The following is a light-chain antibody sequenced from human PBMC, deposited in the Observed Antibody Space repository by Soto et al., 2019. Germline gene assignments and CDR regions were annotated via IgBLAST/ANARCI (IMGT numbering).Light chain of an antibody. CDR3: QQLNSYPRT. V-gene: IGKV1-9*01. CDR1: QGISSY. J-gene: IGKJ1*01. Sequence: DIQLTQSPSFLSASVGDRVTITCRASQGISSYLAWYQQKPGIAPKLLIYAASTLQSGVPSRFSGSGSGTEFTLTISSLQPEDFATYYCQQLNSYPRTFGQGTKVDIK. CDR2: AAS.